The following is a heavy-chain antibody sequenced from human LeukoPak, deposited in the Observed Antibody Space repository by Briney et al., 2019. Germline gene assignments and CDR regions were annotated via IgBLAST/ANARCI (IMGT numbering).Heavy chain of an antibody. J-gene: IGHJ5*02. Sequence: PSETLSLTCTVSGGHISSYYWSWIRQPPGKGLDWIGYIYYTGSTNYNPSLKSRVTLSVDTSKNQFSLKLSSVTAADTAVYYCARSGRGLATRFDPWGQGILVTVSS. D-gene: IGHD1-26*01. CDR1: GGHISSYY. V-gene: IGHV4-59*13. CDR2: IYYTGST. CDR3: ARSGRGLATRFDP.